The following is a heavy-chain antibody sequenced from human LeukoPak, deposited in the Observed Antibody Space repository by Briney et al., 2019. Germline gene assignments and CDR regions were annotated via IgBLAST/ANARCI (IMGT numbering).Heavy chain of an antibody. J-gene: IGHJ4*02. CDR1: GFSMTSYY. CDR2: ISTSGST. D-gene: IGHD3-16*01. V-gene: IGHV4-4*09. CDR3: ARQNYDYPDY. Sequence: TSYTLSLTGAVSGFSMTSYYWSWIRQPAGKGLEWIGYISTSGSTNYNPSLKSRVTMSVDTSKNYFSLKLNSVTAADTAFYYCARQNYDYPDYWGQGTLVTVSS.